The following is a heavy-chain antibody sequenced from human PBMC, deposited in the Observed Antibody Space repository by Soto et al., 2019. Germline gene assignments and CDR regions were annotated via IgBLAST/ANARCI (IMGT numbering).Heavy chain of an antibody. J-gene: IGHJ4*02. D-gene: IGHD6-13*01. CDR1: GGTFSSYT. CDR3: ARSLSIAAAKFDY. Sequence: QVQLVQSGAEVKKPGSSVKVSCKASGGTFSSYTISWVRQAPGQGLEWMGRIIPILGIANYAQKFQGRVTITADKSTSTAYMELSSLRSEDTAVYYCARSLSIAAAKFDYWGQGTLVTVSS. V-gene: IGHV1-69*02. CDR2: IIPILGIA.